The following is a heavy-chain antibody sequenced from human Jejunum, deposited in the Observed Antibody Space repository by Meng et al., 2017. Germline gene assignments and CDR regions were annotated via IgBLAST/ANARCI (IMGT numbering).Heavy chain of an antibody. CDR1: GFIFSDFE. V-gene: IGHV3-48*03. D-gene: IGHD5-24*01. J-gene: IGHJ4*02. CDR3: ARDGFNLRDDYNKGYHFDY. CDR2: ISTSSNFI. Sequence: GESLKISCSASGFIFSDFELNWVRQTPGKGLEWISYISTSSNFIFSADSVKGRFTISRDNAKNSLYLQMNSLRPEDTALYYCARDGFNLRDDYNKGYHFDYWGQGTLVTVSS.